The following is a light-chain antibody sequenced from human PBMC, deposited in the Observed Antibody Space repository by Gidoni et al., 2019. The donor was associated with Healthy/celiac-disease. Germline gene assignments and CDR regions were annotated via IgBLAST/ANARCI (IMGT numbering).Light chain of an antibody. CDR2: AAS. CDR3: RQSYSTPPLT. CDR1: QSISSS. Sequence: DIQMTQSPSSLSASVGDRVTITCRASQSISSSLNWSQQKPGKAPKLLIYAASSLQSGVPSRFTGSGSGTDFTLTISSLQPEDFATYYCRQSYSTPPLTFGGGTKVEIK. J-gene: IGKJ4*01. V-gene: IGKV1-39*01.